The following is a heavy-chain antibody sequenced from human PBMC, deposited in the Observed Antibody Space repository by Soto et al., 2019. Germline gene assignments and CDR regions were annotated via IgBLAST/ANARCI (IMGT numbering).Heavy chain of an antibody. CDR3: AREPTHDYGDYVY. D-gene: IGHD4-17*01. V-gene: IGHV4-31*03. Sequence: SETLSLTCTVSGGSISSGGYYWSWIRQHPGKGLEWIGYIYYSGSTYYNPSLKSRVTISVDTSKNQFSLKPSSVTAADTAVYYCAREPTHDYGDYVYWGQGTLVTVSS. J-gene: IGHJ4*02. CDR1: GGSISSGGYY. CDR2: IYYSGST.